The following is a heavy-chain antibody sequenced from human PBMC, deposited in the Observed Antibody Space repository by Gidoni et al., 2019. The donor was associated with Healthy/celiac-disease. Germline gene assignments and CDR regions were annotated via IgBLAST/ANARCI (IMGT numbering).Heavy chain of an antibody. CDR2: ISSSGSTI. Sequence: EVQLVESGGGLVQPGGSLRLSCAASGFTFSSYDMNWVRQAPGKGLEWVSYISSSGSTIYYADSVKGRFTISRDNAKNSLYLQMNSLRAEDTAVYYCARDRFSGTPGLFDYWGQGTLVTVSS. CDR1: GFTFSSYD. D-gene: IGHD1-26*01. CDR3: ARDRFSGTPGLFDY. J-gene: IGHJ4*02. V-gene: IGHV3-48*03.